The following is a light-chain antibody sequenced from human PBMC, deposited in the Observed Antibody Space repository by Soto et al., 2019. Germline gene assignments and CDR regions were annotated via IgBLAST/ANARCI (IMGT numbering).Light chain of an antibody. CDR3: QHYGGSPLYT. CDR2: DIS. V-gene: IGKV3-20*01. J-gene: IGKJ2*01. CDR1: QIITSSH. Sequence: EIVLTQSPGTLSLSPGERATLSCRASQIITSSHLAWYQQKPGQAPRLLIYDISRRATGIPDRFSGSASGTDFTLTVSRLEPEDFAVYFCQHYGGSPLYTFGQGTKMEIK.